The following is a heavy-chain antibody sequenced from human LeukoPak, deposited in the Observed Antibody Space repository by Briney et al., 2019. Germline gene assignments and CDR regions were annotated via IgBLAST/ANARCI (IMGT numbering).Heavy chain of an antibody. CDR2: IKHDGSVK. D-gene: IGHD4-11*01. V-gene: IGHV3-7*01. Sequence: SGGSLRLSCVASEFSFSSYWMTWVRQAPGKGLEWVANIKHDGSVKNYVDSVKGRFTISRDNAENSLYLQMNSLRVEDTAVYYCARGPSTTLTTKWGQGTLVTVSS. J-gene: IGHJ4*02. CDR1: EFSFSSYW. CDR3: ARGPSTTLTTK.